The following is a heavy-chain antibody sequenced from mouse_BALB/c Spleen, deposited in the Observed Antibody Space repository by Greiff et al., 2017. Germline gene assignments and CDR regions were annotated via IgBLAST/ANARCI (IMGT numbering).Heavy chain of an antibody. CDR2: IWSGGST. V-gene: IGHV2-2*02. CDR3: ARRGGNYDGWFAY. CDR1: GFSLTSYG. J-gene: IGHJ3*01. Sequence: VMLVESGPGLVQPSQSLSITCTVSGFSLTSYGVHWVRQSPGKGLEWLGVIWSGGSTDYNAAFISRLSISKDNSKSQVFFKMNSLQANDTAIYYCARRGGNYDGWFAYWGQGTLVTVSA. D-gene: IGHD2-1*01.